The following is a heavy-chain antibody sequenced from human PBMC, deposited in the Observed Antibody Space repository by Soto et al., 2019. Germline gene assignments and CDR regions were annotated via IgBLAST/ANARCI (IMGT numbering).Heavy chain of an antibody. CDR3: ARSYYYDSTGYYRTFDY. J-gene: IGHJ4*02. D-gene: IGHD3-22*01. Sequence: PGGSLRLSCAASGFTFSTYAMGWVRQAPGRGLEWVSLISADSTRSYYTDSVKGRFTVSRDNSGNTLYLQMNSLRAADTALYFCARSYYYDSTGYYRTFDYWGPGTLVTVSS. V-gene: IGHV3-23*01. CDR1: GFTFSTYA. CDR2: ISADSTRS.